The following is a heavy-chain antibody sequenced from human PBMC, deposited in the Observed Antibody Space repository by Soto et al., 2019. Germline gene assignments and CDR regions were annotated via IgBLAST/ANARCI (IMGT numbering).Heavy chain of an antibody. CDR3: ATGGGCSTTSCYPPSYYYAMDV. V-gene: IGHV1-69*06. D-gene: IGHD2-2*01. CDR2: IIPIFDTA. CDR1: GGTFSSYA. Sequence: SVKVSCKASGGTFSSYAISWVRQAPGQGLEWMGGIIPIFDTANYAQKFQDRVTITADKSTSTAYMELSSLRSEDTAVYYCATGGGCSTTSCYPPSYYYAMDVWGQGTTVTVSS. J-gene: IGHJ6*02.